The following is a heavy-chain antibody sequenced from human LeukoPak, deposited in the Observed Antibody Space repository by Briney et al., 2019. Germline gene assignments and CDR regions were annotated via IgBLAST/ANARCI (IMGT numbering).Heavy chain of an antibody. CDR1: GGSVSSATYY. V-gene: IGHV4-39*01. Sequence: SETLSLTCTVSGGSVSSATYYWGWIRQPPGKGLEWIGSMYYGGRTYYNPSLKSRVTMSVDTSKNQFSLKLTSVTAADTAVCYCARHEKGYCSSTTCSPYPPLDYWGQGTLVTVSS. CDR2: MYYGGRT. CDR3: ARHEKGYCSSTTCSPYPPLDY. J-gene: IGHJ4*02. D-gene: IGHD2-2*01.